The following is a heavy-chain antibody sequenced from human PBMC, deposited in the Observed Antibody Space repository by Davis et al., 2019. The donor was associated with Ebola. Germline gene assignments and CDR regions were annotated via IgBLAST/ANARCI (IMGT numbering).Heavy chain of an antibody. Sequence: GESLKISCAASGFTFSSHYMSWVRQAPGKGLEWVSIFYSGGNTYYADSVKGRFTISRDTSKNTLFLQMNSLRAEDTAVYYCARVGGPTVTTVLGWDSWGQGTLVTVSS. CDR2: FYSGGNT. CDR1: GFTFSSHY. V-gene: IGHV3-53*01. D-gene: IGHD4-17*01. CDR3: ARVGGPTVTTVLGWDS. J-gene: IGHJ4*02.